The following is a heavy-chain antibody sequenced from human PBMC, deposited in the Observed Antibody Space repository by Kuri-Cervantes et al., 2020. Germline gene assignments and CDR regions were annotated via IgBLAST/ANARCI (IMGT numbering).Heavy chain of an antibody. CDR3: ARVVVAGSEDWFDP. CDR1: GGSISSYY. V-gene: IGHV4-59*12. CDR2: IYYSGST. D-gene: IGHD2-15*01. Sequence: SETLSLTCTVSGGSISSYYWSWIRQPPGKGLEWIGYIYYSGSTYYNPSLKSRVTISVDTSRNQFSLKLSSVTAADTAVYYCARVVVAGSEDWFDPWGQGTLVTVSS. J-gene: IGHJ5*02.